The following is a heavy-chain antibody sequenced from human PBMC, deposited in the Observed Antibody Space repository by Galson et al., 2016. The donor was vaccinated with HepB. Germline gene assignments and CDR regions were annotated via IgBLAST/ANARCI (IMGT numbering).Heavy chain of an antibody. CDR2: ISYDGNNK. CDR3: VRKYYDFWSGHSTIHGDY. CDR1: GFTFSDYP. D-gene: IGHD3-3*01. J-gene: IGHJ4*02. Sequence: SLRLSCAASGFTFSDYPMNWVRQAPGKGLEWVAIISYDGNNKYYADSVKGRFTISRDNSRDTLFLQMNSLRAEDTAVYYCVRKYYDFWSGHSTIHGDYWGQGSLVTVSS. V-gene: IGHV3-30-3*01.